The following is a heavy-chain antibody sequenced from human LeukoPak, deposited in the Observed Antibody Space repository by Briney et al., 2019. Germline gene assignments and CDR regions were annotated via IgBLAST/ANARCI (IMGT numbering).Heavy chain of an antibody. J-gene: IGHJ5*02. CDR1: GFTFSDYY. V-gene: IGHV3-11*01. CDR3: ARDFFAYSSSSGNWFDP. CDR2: ISSSGSTI. Sequence: GGSLRLSCAASGFTFSDYYMSWIRQAPGKGPEWVSYISSSGSTIYYADSVKGRFTISRDNAKNSLYLQMNSLRAEDTAVYYCARDFFAYSSSSGNWFDPWGQGTLVTVPS. D-gene: IGHD6-6*01.